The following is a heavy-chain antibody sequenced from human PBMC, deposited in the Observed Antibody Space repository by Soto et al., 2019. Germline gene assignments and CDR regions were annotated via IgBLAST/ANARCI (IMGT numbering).Heavy chain of an antibody. V-gene: IGHV1-69*12. D-gene: IGHD6-13*01. CDR1: GGTFSSYA. J-gene: IGHJ6*02. CDR3: ARGGSSQVPYYYYGMDV. Sequence: QVQLVQSGAEVKKPGSSVKVSCKASGGTFSSYAISWVRQAPGQGLEWMGGIIPIFGTANYAQKFQGRVTITAXXSXSXXYMELSSLRSEDTAVYYCARGGSSQVPYYYYGMDVWGQGTTVTVSS. CDR2: IIPIFGTA.